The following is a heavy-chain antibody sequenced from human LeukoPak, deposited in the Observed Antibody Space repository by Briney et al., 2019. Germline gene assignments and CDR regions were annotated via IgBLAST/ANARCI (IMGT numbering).Heavy chain of an antibody. V-gene: IGHV4-34*01. CDR1: GGSFSDYY. CDR3: GGGATQGVF. J-gene: IGHJ4*02. D-gene: IGHD3-10*01. CDR2: INQSGTT. Sequence: PSETLSLTCAVYGGSFSDYYWNWIRQPPGKGLEWIGEINQSGTTNYNPSLKSRLTISLDTSKNHLFLKLTSATAADTALYYCGGGATQGVFWGQGILVTVSA.